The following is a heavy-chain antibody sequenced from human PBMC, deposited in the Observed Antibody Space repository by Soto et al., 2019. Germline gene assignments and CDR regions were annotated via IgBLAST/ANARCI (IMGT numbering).Heavy chain of an antibody. Sequence: PXESLRVSGEACGFSLNSYGMHGIRKAPGKGLEWLAIIWNDGSNEYYADSVKGRFTISRDNSKNTLYLQLNNLRAEDTAVYFCPRDQTDSGGYSEYWGQGTLVTVSS. CDR3: PRDQTDSGGYSEY. CDR2: IWNDGSNE. V-gene: IGHV3-33*01. CDR1: GFSLNSYG. D-gene: IGHD3-22*01. J-gene: IGHJ4*02.